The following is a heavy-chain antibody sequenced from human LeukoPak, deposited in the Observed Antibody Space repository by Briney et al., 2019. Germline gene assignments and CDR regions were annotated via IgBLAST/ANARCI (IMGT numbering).Heavy chain of an antibody. D-gene: IGHD2-2*01. CDR3: ARTSRGAYQLLTPNFDY. CDR1: GYTFTSYY. J-gene: IGHJ4*02. CDR2: INPSGGST. Sequence: ASVKVSCKASGYTFTSYYMHWVRQAPGQGLEWMGIINPSGGSTSYAQKFQGRVTMTRDTSTSTVYMELSSLRSEDTAAYYCARTSRGAYQLLTPNFDYWGQGTLVTVSS. V-gene: IGHV1-46*01.